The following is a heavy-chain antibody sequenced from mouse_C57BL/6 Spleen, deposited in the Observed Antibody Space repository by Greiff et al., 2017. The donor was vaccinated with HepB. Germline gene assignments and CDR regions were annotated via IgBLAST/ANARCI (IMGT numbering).Heavy chain of an antibody. CDR2: IYPGSGST. J-gene: IGHJ2*01. D-gene: IGHD1-1*01. CDR3: ARRGTTVAY. CDR1: GYTFTSYW. V-gene: IGHV1-55*01. Sequence: VQLQQSGAELVKPGASVKMSCKASGYTFTSYWITWVKQRPGQGLEWIGDIYPGSGSTNYNEKFKGKATLTVDTSSSTAYMQLSSLTSEDSTVYYCARRGTTVAYWGQGTTLTVSS.